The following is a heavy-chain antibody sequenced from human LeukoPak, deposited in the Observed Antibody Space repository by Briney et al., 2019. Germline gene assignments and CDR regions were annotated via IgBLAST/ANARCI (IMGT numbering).Heavy chain of an antibody. CDR1: GFIFSHYW. Sequence: GGSLRLSCSASGFIFSHYWTAWVRQAPGKGLEWVANIKEDGTEKYYVDSVKGRFTISRDNARNSLYLQMNSLRAEDTATYYCSATLDYWGQGVQVTVSS. CDR3: SATLDY. V-gene: IGHV3-7*01. CDR2: IKEDGTEK. J-gene: IGHJ4*02. D-gene: IGHD1-1*01.